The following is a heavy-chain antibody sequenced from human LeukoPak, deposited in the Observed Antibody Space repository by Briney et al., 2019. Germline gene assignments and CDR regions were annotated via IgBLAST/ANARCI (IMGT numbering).Heavy chain of an antibody. CDR3: ARVLTYCTSTSCYSPSFDY. V-gene: IGHV4-59*08. D-gene: IGHD2-2*02. CDR2: IYYSGST. J-gene: IGHJ4*02. Sequence: PSETLSLTCTVSGGSISSYYWSWIRQPPGKGLEWIGYIYYSGSTNYNPSLKSRVTISVDTSKNQFSLKLSSVTAADTAVYYCARVLTYCTSTSCYSPSFDYWGQGTLVTVSS. CDR1: GGSISSYY.